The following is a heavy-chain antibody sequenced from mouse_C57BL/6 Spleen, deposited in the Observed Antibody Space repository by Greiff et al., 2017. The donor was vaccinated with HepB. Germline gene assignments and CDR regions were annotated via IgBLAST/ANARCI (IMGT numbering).Heavy chain of an antibody. Sequence: QVQLQQPGAELVMPGASVKLSCKASGYTFTSYWMPWVKQRPGQGLEWIGEIDPSDSYTNYNQKFKGKSTLTVDKSSSTAYMQLSSLTSEDSAVYYCARGGDGYGAYWGQGTLVTVSA. V-gene: IGHV1-69*01. J-gene: IGHJ3*01. CDR2: IDPSDSYT. CDR3: ARGGDGYGAY. CDR1: GYTFTSYW. D-gene: IGHD2-2*01.